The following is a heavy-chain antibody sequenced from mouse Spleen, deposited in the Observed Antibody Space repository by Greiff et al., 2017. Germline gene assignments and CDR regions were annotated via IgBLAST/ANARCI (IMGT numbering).Heavy chain of an antibody. V-gene: IGHV5-17*01. CDR1: GFTFSDYG. J-gene: IGHJ3*01. CDR3: ARASFAY. CDR2: ISSGSSTI. Sequence: EVQVVESGGGLVKPGGSLKLSCAASGFTFSDYGMHWVRQAPEKGLEWVAYISSGSSTIYYADTVKGRFTISRDNAKNTLFLQMTSLRSEDTAMYYCARASFAYWGQGTLVTVSA.